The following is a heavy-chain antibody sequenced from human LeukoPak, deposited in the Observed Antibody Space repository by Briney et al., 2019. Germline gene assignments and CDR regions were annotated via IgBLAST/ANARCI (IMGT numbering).Heavy chain of an antibody. CDR3: ARFHSSGYYYFDY. Sequence: PSETLSLTCTVSGGSISSGSYYWSWIRQHPGKGLEWIGYIYYSGRTFYNPSLKSRLTISVDTSKNQFYLKLSSVTAADTAIYYCARFHSSGYYYFDYWGQGTLVTVSS. J-gene: IGHJ4*02. V-gene: IGHV4-31*03. D-gene: IGHD3-22*01. CDR2: IYYSGRT. CDR1: GGSISSGSYY.